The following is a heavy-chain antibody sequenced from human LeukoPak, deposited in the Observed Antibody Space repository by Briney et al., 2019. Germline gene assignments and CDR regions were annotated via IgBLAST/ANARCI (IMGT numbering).Heavy chain of an antibody. J-gene: IGHJ4*02. CDR1: GFTFSDYY. CDR2: ISSSGSTI. Sequence: GGSLRLSCAASGFTFSDYYMTWIRQAPGKGLEWVSYISSSGSTIYYPDTVKGRFTISRDNAKNSLYLQMNSVRAEDTGVYYCARAKETINQGSLGYWGQGTLVTVSS. V-gene: IGHV3-11*01. CDR3: ARAKETINQGSLGY. D-gene: IGHD1-14*01.